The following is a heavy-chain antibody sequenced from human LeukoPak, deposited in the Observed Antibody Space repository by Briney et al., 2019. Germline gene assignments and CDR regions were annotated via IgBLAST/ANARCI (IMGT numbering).Heavy chain of an antibody. CDR3: ARLRLSSSGWYQFFYY. CDR2: IYPGDSDT. Sequence: GESLKISCKGYGYSFSNYWVAWVRQMPGKGLEWMGIIYPGDSDTRYSPSFEGQVTMSADKSISTAYLQWSSLKASDTAIYYCARLRLSSSGWYQFFYYWGQGTLVTVSS. J-gene: IGHJ4*02. D-gene: IGHD6-19*01. V-gene: IGHV5-51*01. CDR1: GYSFSNYW.